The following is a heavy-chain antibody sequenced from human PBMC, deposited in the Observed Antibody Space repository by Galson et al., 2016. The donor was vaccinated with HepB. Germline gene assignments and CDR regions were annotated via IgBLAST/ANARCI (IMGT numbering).Heavy chain of an antibody. D-gene: IGHD3-9*01. CDR3: AKMGSDWYRNYFIDS. CDR2: ISHSETT. J-gene: IGHJ4*02. V-gene: IGHV4-4*02. CDR1: GFIFSSYAM. Sequence: SLRLSCAASGFIFSSYAMSWVRQAPGRGLEWIGEISHSETTRYNPSLKGRVSISLDKPRNFFSLRVTSVTSADTAIYYCAKMGSDWYRNYFIDSWGQGTLVTVSS.